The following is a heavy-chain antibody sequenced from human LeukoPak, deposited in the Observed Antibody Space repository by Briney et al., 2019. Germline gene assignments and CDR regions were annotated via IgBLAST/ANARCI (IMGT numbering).Heavy chain of an antibody. J-gene: IGHJ4*02. D-gene: IGHD3-10*01. CDR2: ISSSSSYI. CDR1: VFTFRSYS. CDR3: ASSLTYYYGSGSYSDY. Sequence: GGSLRLSCAASVFTFRSYSMNWVRHAPGKGLEWGSSISSSSSYIYYADSVKGRFTISRDNAKNSLYLQMNSLRAEDTAVYYCASSLTYYYGSGSYSDYWGQGTLVTVSS. V-gene: IGHV3-21*01.